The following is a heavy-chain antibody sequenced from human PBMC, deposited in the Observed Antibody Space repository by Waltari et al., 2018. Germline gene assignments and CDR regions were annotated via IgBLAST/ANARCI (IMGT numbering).Heavy chain of an antibody. CDR1: GGSISSYY. V-gene: IGHV4-59*01. CDR2: IYYSGST. CDR3: ARDGIAVAGTRQGNWFDP. D-gene: IGHD6-19*01. J-gene: IGHJ5*02. Sequence: QVQLQESGPGLVKPSETLSLTCTVSGGSISSYYWSWLRQPPGKGLDWIGYIYYSGSTNYNPSLKSRVTISVDTSKNQFSLKLSSVTAADTAVYYCARDGIAVAGTRQGNWFDPWGQGTLVTVSS.